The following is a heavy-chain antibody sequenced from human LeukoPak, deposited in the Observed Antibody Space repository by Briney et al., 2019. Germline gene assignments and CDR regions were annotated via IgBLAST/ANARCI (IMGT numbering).Heavy chain of an antibody. CDR3: ARHLAEWELLVAFDI. V-gene: IGHV4-4*07. CDR1: GGSISSYY. J-gene: IGHJ3*02. Sequence: SETLSLTCTVSGGSISSYYWSWIRQPAEKGLEWVGRIYTSGTTHYNPSLKSRVTMSVDTSKNQFSLKLNSVTAADTAVYYCARHLAEWELLVAFDIWGQGTMVTVSS. D-gene: IGHD1-26*01. CDR2: IYTSGTT.